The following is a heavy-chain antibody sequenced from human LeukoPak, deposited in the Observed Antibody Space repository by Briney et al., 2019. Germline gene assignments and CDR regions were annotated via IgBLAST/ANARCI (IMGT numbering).Heavy chain of an antibody. CDR3: ARAGYCSGGSCYFDC. D-gene: IGHD2-15*01. J-gene: IGHJ4*02. Sequence: GSLRLSCAAYGFTFGSYWMHWVRQAPGKGLVWVSRIDTDGSSTSDADSVRGRVTISRDNAKNTLYLQMNSLGADDTAVYYCARAGYCSGGSCYFDCWGQGTQVIVSS. V-gene: IGHV3-74*01. CDR1: GFTFGSYW. CDR2: IDTDGSST.